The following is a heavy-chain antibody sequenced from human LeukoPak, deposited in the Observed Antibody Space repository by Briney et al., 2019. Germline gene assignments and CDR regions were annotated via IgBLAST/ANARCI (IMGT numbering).Heavy chain of an antibody. J-gene: IGHJ5*02. CDR2: TYYRSKWYN. Sequence: SQTLSLTRAISGDSVSINSASLNWIRQSPSRGLEWLGRTYYRSKWYNDYSVSVKIRITINPDTSKNQFSLQLNSVTPEDTAVYYCARDRAGLDNWFDPWGQGTLVTVSS. CDR1: GDSVSINSAS. CDR3: ARDRAGLDNWFDP. V-gene: IGHV6-1*01. D-gene: IGHD3-22*01.